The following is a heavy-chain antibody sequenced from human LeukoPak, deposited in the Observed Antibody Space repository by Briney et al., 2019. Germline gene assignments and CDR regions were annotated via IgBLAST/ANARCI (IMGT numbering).Heavy chain of an antibody. CDR2: INPNSGGT. CDR1: GYTFAGYF. V-gene: IGHV1-2*02. CDR3: ARDQGYGSGGYSFDY. D-gene: IGHD3-10*01. J-gene: IGHJ4*02. Sequence: ASVKVSWKTSGYTFAGYFVHWVRQAPGQGLEWMGWINPNSGGTNYTQNFQGRVTITRDTSITTAYMELSRLTSDDTALYYCARDQGYGSGGYSFDYWGQGTRVTVSS.